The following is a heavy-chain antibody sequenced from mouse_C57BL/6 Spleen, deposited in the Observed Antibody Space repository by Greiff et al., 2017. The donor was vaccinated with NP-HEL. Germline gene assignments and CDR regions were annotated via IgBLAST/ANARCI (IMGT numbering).Heavy chain of an antibody. CDR2: ILPGSGST. CDR1: GYTFTGYW. Sequence: QVQLQQSGAELMKPGASVKLSCKATGYTFTGYWIEWVKQRPGHGLEWIGEILPGSGSTNYIEKFKGKATFTADTSSNTAYMQLSSLTTEDSAIYYCARGLGLGAYWGQGTLVTVSA. V-gene: IGHV1-9*01. D-gene: IGHD4-1*01. CDR3: ARGLGLGAY. J-gene: IGHJ3*01.